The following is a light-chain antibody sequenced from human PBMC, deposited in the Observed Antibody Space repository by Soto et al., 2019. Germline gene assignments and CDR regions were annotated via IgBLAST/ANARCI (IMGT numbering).Light chain of an antibody. J-gene: IGKJ1*01. Sequence: DIQMTQSPSTLSASVGDRVTITCRASRSINIWLAWYQQKPGKAPNLLIYDASNLESEVPSRFSGSGSGTEFTLTISSLQPDDFATYYCQQYSGYPWTFGQGTKVQVK. CDR1: RSINIW. CDR3: QQYSGYPWT. CDR2: DAS. V-gene: IGKV1-5*01.